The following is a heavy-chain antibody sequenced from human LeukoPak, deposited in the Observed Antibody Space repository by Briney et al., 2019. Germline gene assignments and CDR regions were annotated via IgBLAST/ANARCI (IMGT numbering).Heavy chain of an antibody. CDR3: TRPPADYDSSG. J-gene: IGHJ4*02. D-gene: IGHD3-22*01. V-gene: IGHV3-73*01. CDR1: GFTFSGSA. CDR2: IRSKANSYAT. Sequence: PGGSLRLSCAASGFTFSGSAMHWVRQASGKGLEWVGRIRSKANSYATAYAASVKGRFTISRDDSKNTAYLQMNSLKTEDTAVYYCTRPPADYDSSGWGQGTLVTVSS.